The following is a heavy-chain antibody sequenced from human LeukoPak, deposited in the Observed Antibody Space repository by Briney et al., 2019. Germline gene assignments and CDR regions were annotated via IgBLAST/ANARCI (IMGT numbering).Heavy chain of an antibody. CDR1: GYTFTGYY. CDR2: INPNSGGT. J-gene: IGHJ4*02. D-gene: IGHD3-10*01. V-gene: IGHV1-2*02. Sequence: ASVKFCCKASGYTFTGYYMHWVRQAPGQGIEWMGWINPNSGGTNYAQKFQGRVTMTRDTSIRTAYMELSRLRSDDTAVYYCASGRGFRELSHPLDYWGQGTLVTVSS. CDR3: ASGRGFRELSHPLDY.